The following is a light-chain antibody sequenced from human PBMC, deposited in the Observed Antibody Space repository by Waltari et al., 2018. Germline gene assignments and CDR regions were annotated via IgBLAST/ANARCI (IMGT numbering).Light chain of an antibody. CDR2: GAS. Sequence: EIVMTQSPATLSVSPGERATLSCRASQSVSSNLAWYQQKPGQAPRLLIHGASTRATGIPARFSGSGSGTEFTLTISSLQSEDFAVYYCQQYNNWLLYTFGQGTKLEIK. J-gene: IGKJ2*01. CDR3: QQYNNWLLYT. CDR1: QSVSSN. V-gene: IGKV3-15*01.